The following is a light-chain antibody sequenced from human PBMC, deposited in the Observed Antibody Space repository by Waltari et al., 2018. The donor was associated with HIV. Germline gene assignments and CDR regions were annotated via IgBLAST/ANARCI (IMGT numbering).Light chain of an antibody. V-gene: IGLV2-14*01. Sequence: QSALTQPASVSGSPGQSVTIYCAGTSSDVGGYDYVSWDQQRPGKAPKLIIFGVSNRPSGVSSRFSGSKSGSTASLTVSGLQAEDEADYYCTSYSTNKNVLFGGGTKVTVL. J-gene: IGLJ2*01. CDR1: SSDVGGYDY. CDR3: TSYSTNKNVL. CDR2: GVS.